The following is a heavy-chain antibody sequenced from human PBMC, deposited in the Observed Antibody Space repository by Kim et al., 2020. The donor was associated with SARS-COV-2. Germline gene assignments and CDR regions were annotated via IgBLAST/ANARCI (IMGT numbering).Heavy chain of an antibody. J-gene: IGHJ4*02. Sequence: TTHKPSLKTRLTTSVDTSKNQFSLTLSSVTAADTAVYYWARGTQWLGLGYWGQGTLVTVSS. D-gene: IGHD6-19*01. V-gene: IGHV4-34*01. CDR3: ARGTQWLGLGY. CDR2: T.